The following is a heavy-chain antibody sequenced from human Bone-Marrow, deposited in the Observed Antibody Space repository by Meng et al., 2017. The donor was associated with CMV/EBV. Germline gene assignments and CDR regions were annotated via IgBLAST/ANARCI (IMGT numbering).Heavy chain of an antibody. Sequence: GESLKISCAASGFTFSSYSMNWVRQAPGKGLEWVSSISSSSSNIYYADSVKGRFTISRDNAKNSLYLQMNSLRAEDTAVYYCARGPDFWSGYYVPPFDPWGQGTLVTVSS. CDR3: ARGPDFWSGYYVPPFDP. CDR1: GFTFSSYS. V-gene: IGHV3-21*01. CDR2: ISSSSSNI. J-gene: IGHJ5*02. D-gene: IGHD3-3*01.